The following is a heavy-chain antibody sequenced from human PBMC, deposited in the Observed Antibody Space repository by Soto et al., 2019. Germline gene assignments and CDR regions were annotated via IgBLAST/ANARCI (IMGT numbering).Heavy chain of an antibody. J-gene: IGHJ4*02. CDR2: IYYSGSA. CDR1: GGSISGYY. V-gene: IGHV4-59*01. CDR3: ASAKVATPYYFDY. D-gene: IGHD2-15*01. Sequence: SETLSLTCPVSGGSISGYYWTWIRQPPGKGLEWIGYIYYSGSASYNPSLKSRVTISVDTSKNQFSLNLSSVTAADTAVYYCASAKVATPYYFDYWGQGILVTVSS.